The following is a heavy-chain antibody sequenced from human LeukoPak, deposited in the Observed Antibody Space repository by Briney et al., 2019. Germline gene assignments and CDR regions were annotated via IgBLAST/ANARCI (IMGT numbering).Heavy chain of an antibody. D-gene: IGHD3-22*01. CDR1: GFTFSSXX. Sequence: GRSLRLSCAXXGFTFSSXXXXXXXXAXGKGLXXXXXXXXDGRNXYYADSVKGXXXISXXNSKNTLYLQMNSLRAEDTAVYYCARDMVLYYDSSGDDAFDIWGQGTMVTVSS. CDR2: XXXDGRNX. J-gene: IGHJ3*02. CDR3: ARDMVLYYDSSGDDAFDI. V-gene: IGHV3-30*04.